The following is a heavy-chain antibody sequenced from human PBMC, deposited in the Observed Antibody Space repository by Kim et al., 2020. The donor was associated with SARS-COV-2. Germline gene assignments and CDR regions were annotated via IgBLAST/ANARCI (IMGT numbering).Heavy chain of an antibody. CDR3: ASFIEYSSSSRVNGMDV. CDR2: INHSGST. Sequence: SETLSLTCAVYGGSFSGYYWSWIRQPPGKGLEWIGEINHSGSTNYNPSLKSRVTISVDTSKNQFSLKLSSVTAADTAVYYCASFIEYSSSSRVNGMDVWGQGTTVTVSS. V-gene: IGHV4-34*01. J-gene: IGHJ6*02. D-gene: IGHD6-6*01. CDR1: GGSFSGYY.